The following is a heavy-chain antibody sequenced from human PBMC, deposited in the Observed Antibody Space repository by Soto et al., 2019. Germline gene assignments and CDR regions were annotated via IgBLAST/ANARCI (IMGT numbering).Heavy chain of an antibody. D-gene: IGHD3-22*01. J-gene: IGHJ4*02. Sequence: QVQLVQSGAEVKQPGASVKVSCKASGYTFTSYDINWVRQATGQGLEWMGWMNPKSGTTGYAQKFQGRVTMTRNTFISTAYMELSSLRSEHTAVYYCSRGQNDHDSSGYDDHCGQGTLVTVSS. V-gene: IGHV1-8*01. CDR1: GYTFTSYD. CDR3: SRGQNDHDSSGYDDH. CDR2: MNPKSGTT.